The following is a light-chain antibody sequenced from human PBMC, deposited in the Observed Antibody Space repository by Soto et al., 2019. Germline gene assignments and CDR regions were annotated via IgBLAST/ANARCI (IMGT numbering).Light chain of an antibody. Sequence: EIVMTQSPATLSVSPGERATLSCRASQSVSSNLAWYQQKPGQAPRLLIYGASTRATGIPARFIVSGSWTEFTRTISSLQYEDFAVYYCQQYNNWARWLTFGGGTKVEIK. CDR1: QSVSSN. J-gene: IGKJ4*01. V-gene: IGKV3-15*01. CDR3: QQYNNWARWLT. CDR2: GAS.